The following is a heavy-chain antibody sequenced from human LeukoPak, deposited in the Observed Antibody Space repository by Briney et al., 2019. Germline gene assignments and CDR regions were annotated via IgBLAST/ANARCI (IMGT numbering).Heavy chain of an antibody. CDR3: ARTTSLTASGYDY. Sequence: ASVTVSFTTSVYTFTTYHINWVRQATGQGLEWLGWMNPYSGDRGYAQKFQGRLSITSDTSISTAYMELSSLRSDDTAVYFCARTTSLTASGYDYWGQGTLVTVSS. V-gene: IGHV1-8*03. D-gene: IGHD4-17*01. J-gene: IGHJ4*02. CDR1: VYTFTTYH. CDR2: MNPYSGDR.